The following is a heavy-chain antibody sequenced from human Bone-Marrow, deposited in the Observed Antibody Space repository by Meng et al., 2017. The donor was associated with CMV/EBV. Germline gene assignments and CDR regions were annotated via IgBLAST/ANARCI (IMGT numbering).Heavy chain of an antibody. D-gene: IGHD2-2*01. J-gene: IGHJ4*02. CDR1: GYTFTSYG. V-gene: IGHV1-18*01. CDR2: ISAYNGNT. CDR3: ARDGGYCSSTSCYAADY. Sequence: ASVKVSCKASGYTFTSYGISWVRQAPGQGLEWMGWISAYNGNTNYAQKLQGRVTMTTDTSTSTAYMELRSLRSDDTAVYYCARDGGYCSSTSCYAADYWGQGTLVTVSS.